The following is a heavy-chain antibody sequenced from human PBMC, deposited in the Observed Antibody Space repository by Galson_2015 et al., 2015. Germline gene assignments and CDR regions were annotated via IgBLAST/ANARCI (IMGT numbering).Heavy chain of an antibody. D-gene: IGHD3-10*01. J-gene: IGHJ4*02. V-gene: IGHV3-11*03. CDR3: ARSWGFRESPFDY. CDR1: GFTFSDYY. CDR2: ISSSSTYT. Sequence: SLRLSCAASGFTFSDYYVSWIRQAPGKGLEWVSYISSSSTYTNYADSVKGRFTISRDNAKNSLYLQMNSLRAEDTAVYYCARSWGFRESPFDYWGQGTLVTVSS.